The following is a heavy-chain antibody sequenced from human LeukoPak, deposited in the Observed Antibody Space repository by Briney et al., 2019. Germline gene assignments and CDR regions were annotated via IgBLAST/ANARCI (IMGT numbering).Heavy chain of an antibody. Sequence: GGSLRLSCAASGFTVSSNYMSWVRQAPGKGLEWVSVIYSGGSTYYADSVKGRFTISRDNSKNTLYLQMNSLRAEDTAVYYCARVDCTNGALNWFDPWGQGTLVTASS. CDR3: ARVDCTNGALNWFDP. CDR2: IYSGGST. V-gene: IGHV3-53*01. D-gene: IGHD2-8*01. J-gene: IGHJ5*02. CDR1: GFTVSSNY.